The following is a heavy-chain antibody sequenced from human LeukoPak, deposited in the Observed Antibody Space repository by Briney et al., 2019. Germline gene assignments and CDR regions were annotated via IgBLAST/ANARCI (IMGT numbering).Heavy chain of an antibody. CDR3: ARAAKWEFYHYYMDV. CDR2: ISSSSSTI. CDR1: GFTFSSYS. V-gene: IGHV3-48*01. D-gene: IGHD1-26*01. Sequence: GGSLRLSCAASGFTFSSYSMNWVRQAPGKGLEWVSYISSSSSTIYYADSVKGRFTISRDNAKNSLYLQMNSLRAEDTAVYYCARAAKWEFYHYYMDVWGKGTTVAVSS. J-gene: IGHJ6*03.